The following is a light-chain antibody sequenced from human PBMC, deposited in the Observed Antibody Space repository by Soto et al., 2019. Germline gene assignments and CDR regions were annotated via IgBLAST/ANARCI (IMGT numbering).Light chain of an antibody. CDR2: DAS. CDR3: QQYASSPRT. J-gene: IGKJ1*01. Sequence: EIVLTQSPATLSSSPGERATLSCRASQSIDTYLAWYQQKPGQAPRLLIYDASDRATGIPARFSGSGSGTAFTLTISGLEPEDFALYYCQQYASSPRTFGQGTTVEIK. V-gene: IGKV3-11*01. CDR1: QSIDTY.